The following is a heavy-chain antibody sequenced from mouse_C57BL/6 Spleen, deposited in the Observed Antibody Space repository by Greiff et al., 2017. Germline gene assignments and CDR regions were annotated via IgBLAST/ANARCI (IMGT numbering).Heavy chain of an antibody. Sequence: QVQLQQPGAELVKPGASVKMSCKASGYTFTSYWITWVKQRPGQGLEWIGDIYPGSGSTNYNEKFKSKATLTVDTSSSTAYMQLSSLTSEDSAVYYCARSGRSTTVVEDYWGQGTTLTVSS. CDR2: IYPGSGST. J-gene: IGHJ2*01. CDR1: GYTFTSYW. D-gene: IGHD1-1*01. V-gene: IGHV1-55*01. CDR3: ARSGRSTTVVEDY.